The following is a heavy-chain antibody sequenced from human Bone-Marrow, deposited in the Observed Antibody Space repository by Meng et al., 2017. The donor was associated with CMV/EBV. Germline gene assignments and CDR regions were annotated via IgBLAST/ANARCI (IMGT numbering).Heavy chain of an antibody. CDR1: GFTFSSYW. D-gene: IGHD1-7*01. Sequence: GESLKISCAASGFTFSSYWMHWVRQDPGKGLVWVSRINSDGSSTRSADSVKGRFTISRDNAKNTLYLQMNSLRAEDTAVYYCARAFTGTRNAFDIWGQGTMVTVSS. J-gene: IGHJ3*02. V-gene: IGHV3-74*01. CDR2: INSDGSST. CDR3: ARAFTGTRNAFDI.